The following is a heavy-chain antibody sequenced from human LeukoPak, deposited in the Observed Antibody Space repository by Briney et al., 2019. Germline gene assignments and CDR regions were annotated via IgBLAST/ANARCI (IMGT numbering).Heavy chain of an antibody. V-gene: IGHV3-48*02. CDR2: ISSGSSTV. CDR3: ASILEGDDY. Sequence: GGSLRLSCAASGFPFSRYNMNWVRQAPGKGLEWVSYISSGSSTVYYADSVKGRFTISRDNAMNSLYLQMNSLRDEDTAVYYCASILEGDDYWGLGTLVTVSS. CDR1: GFPFSRYN. J-gene: IGHJ4*02. D-gene: IGHD3-16*01.